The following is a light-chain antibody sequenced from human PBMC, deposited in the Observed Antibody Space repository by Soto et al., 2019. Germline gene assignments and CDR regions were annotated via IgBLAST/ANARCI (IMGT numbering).Light chain of an antibody. CDR1: SSDGGSYNL. CDR2: EVS. V-gene: IGLV2-23*02. Sequence: SGLTQPGSVTGSPGQSITISYTGTSSDGGSYNLVSWYQQHPGKAPKLMIYEVSKRPSGVSNRFSGSKSGNTASLTISGLQAEDEADYYCCSYAGSSTFYVFGTGTKVTVL. J-gene: IGLJ1*01. CDR3: CSYAGSSTFYV.